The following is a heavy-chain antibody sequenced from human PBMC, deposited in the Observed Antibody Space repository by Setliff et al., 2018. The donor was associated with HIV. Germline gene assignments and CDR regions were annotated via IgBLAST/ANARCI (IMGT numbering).Heavy chain of an antibody. V-gene: IGHV4-39*07. CDR3: ASPKERYYYGSGTNVREYYGMDV. CDR2: IYYSGTT. Sequence: SETLSLTCTVSGGSISSSSYYWGWIRQPPGKGLEWIGSIYYSGTTYYNPSLKSRITISVDTSKNQFSLKVNSVTAADTAVYYCASPKERYYYGSGTNVREYYGMDVWGQGTTVTFSS. CDR1: GGSISSSSYY. D-gene: IGHD3-10*01. J-gene: IGHJ6*02.